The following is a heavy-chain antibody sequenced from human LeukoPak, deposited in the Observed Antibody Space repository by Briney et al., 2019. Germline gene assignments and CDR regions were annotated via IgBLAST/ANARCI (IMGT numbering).Heavy chain of an antibody. V-gene: IGHV5-51*01. CDR1: GYSFTSYW. Sequence: GESLKISCKDSGYSFTSYWIGWVRQMPGKGLEWMGIIYPGDSDTRYSPSFQGQVTISADKSISTAYLQWSSLKASDTAMYYCARREFGMVRGVANFDYWGQGTLVTVSS. J-gene: IGHJ4*02. D-gene: IGHD3-10*01. CDR2: IYPGDSDT. CDR3: ARREFGMVRGVANFDY.